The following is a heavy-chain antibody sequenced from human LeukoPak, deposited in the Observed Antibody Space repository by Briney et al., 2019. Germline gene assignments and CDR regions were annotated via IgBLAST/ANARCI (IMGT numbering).Heavy chain of an antibody. D-gene: IGHD1-14*01. CDR3: ARLPVDAFDI. Sequence: GGSLRLSCAASRFTFSNYAMHWVRLAPGKGLEHVSAISSNGGNTHYANSVKGRFTISRDNSKNTLYLQMGSLRAEDMAVYYCARLPVDAFDIWGQGTMVTVSS. V-gene: IGHV3-64*01. J-gene: IGHJ3*02. CDR1: RFTFSNYA. CDR2: ISSNGGNT.